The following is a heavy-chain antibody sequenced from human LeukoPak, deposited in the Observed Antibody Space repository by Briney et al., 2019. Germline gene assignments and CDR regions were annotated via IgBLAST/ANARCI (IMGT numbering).Heavy chain of an antibody. CDR3: ARGRLGDGSILRAFDI. V-gene: IGHV4-30-2*01. CDR2: IYHSGST. J-gene: IGHJ3*02. CDR1: GGSISSGGYY. Sequence: PSETLSLTCTVSGGSISSGGYYWSWIRQPPGKGLEWIGYIYHSGSTYYNPSLKSRVTISVDRSKNQFSLKLSSVTAADTAVYYCARGRLGDGSILRAFDIWGQGTMVTVSS. D-gene: IGHD5-24*01.